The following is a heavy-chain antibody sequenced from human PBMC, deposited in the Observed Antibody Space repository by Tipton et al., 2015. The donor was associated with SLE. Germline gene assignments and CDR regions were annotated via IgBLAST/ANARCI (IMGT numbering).Heavy chain of an antibody. CDR3: ARATPGDIDY. Sequence: SLRLSCSASGFTFSSYAMHWVRQAPGKGLEYVSAISSNGGSTYYADSVKGRFTISRDNSKNTLYLQMNSLRAEDTAVYYCARATPGDIDYWGQGTLVTVSS. CDR2: ISSNGGST. D-gene: IGHD7-27*01. V-gene: IGHV3-64*04. CDR1: GFTFSSYA. J-gene: IGHJ4*02.